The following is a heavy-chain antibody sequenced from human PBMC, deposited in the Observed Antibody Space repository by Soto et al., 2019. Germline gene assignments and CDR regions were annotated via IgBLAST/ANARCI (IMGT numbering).Heavy chain of an antibody. J-gene: IGHJ5*02. CDR3: ARDVVVFGVVITHNWFDP. CDR2: IYTSGST. V-gene: IGHV4-4*07. Sequence: SETLSLTCTVSGGSISSYYWSWIRQPAGKGLEWIGRIYTSGSTNYNPSLKSRVTMSVDTSKNQFSLKLSSVTAADTAVYYCARDVVVFGVVITHNWFDPWGQGTLVTVSS. CDR1: GGSISSYY. D-gene: IGHD3-3*01.